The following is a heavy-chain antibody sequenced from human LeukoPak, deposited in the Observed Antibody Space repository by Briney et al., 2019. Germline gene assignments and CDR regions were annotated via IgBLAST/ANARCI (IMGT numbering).Heavy chain of an antibody. CDR1: GGTFISYS. J-gene: IGHJ5*02. V-gene: IGHV1-69*13. CDR3: ARGGSGSGNYYHPVSGGYWFDP. Sequence: GASVKVSCKASGGTFISYSISWVRQAPGQGLEWMGGIIPIFRTPNYAQKFQGRVTITADDSTSTAYMDLSSLRSEDTAVYYCARGGSGSGNYYHPVSGGYWFDPWGQGTLVTVSS. D-gene: IGHD3-10*01. CDR2: IIPIFRTP.